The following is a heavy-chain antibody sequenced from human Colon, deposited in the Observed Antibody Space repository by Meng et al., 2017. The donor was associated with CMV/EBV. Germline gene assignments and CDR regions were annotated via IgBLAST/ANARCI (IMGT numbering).Heavy chain of an antibody. V-gene: IGHV1-18*01. CDR2: ISAYNGDT. D-gene: IGHD3-22*01. CDR3: VRESSDHYDPIGFPHY. Sequence: ASVKVSCKASGYMFSNFGVAWVRQAPGQGLEWMGWISAYNGDTNYPQKLQGRLTMTTDTSTSTAYMELRSLRSDDTAVYYCVRESSDHYDPIGFPHYWGQGTLVTVSS. CDR1: GYMFSNFG. J-gene: IGHJ4*02.